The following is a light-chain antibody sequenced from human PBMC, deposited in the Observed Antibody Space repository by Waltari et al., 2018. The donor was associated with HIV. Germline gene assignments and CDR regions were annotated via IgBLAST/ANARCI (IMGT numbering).Light chain of an antibody. CDR2: WAS. CDR1: QSVLYSSNNKNY. Sequence: VMTQSPDSLAVSLGHRATINCKSSQSVLYSSNNKNYLAWYQQKPGQPPKLRVYWASTRESGVPGRFSGSGSGTDFTLTISSLQAEDVAVYYCQQYYSSPLTFGGGTKVEIK. V-gene: IGKV4-1*01. J-gene: IGKJ4*01. CDR3: QQYYSSPLT.